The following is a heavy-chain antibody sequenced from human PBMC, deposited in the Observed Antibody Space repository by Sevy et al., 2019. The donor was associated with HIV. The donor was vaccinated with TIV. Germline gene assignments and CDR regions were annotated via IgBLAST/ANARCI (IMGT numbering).Heavy chain of an antibody. D-gene: IGHD5-12*01. V-gene: IGHV4-4*02. CDR3: ARKLQFYYGMDV. J-gene: IGHJ6*02. CDR2: IYHSGST. Sequence: SETLSLTCAVSGGSISSSNWWSWVRQPPGRGLEWIGEIYHSGSTNCNPSLKSRVTISVDKSKNQFSLKLSSVTAADTAVYYCARKLQFYYGMDVWGQGTTVTVS. CDR1: GGSISSSNW.